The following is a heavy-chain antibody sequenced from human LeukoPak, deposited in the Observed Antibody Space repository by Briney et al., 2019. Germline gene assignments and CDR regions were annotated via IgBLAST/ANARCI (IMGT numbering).Heavy chain of an antibody. CDR2: IKQDGSEK. D-gene: IGHD6-19*01. CDR3: ARDCCGSGGLHY. CDR1: GFMFSNYW. V-gene: IGHV3-7*01. J-gene: IGHJ4*02. Sequence: GGSLRLSCAASGFMFSNYWMNWVRQAPGKGLEWVANIKQDGSEKYYVDSVKGRFTISRDNAKNSLYLQMNSLRVEDTAVYYCARDCCGSGGLHYWGQGTLVTVSS.